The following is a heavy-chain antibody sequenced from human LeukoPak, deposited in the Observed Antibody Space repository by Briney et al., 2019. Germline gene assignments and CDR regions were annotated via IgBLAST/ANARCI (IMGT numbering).Heavy chain of an antibody. CDR3: AKERWGSSGHFDL. D-gene: IGHD6-19*01. J-gene: IGHJ4*02. V-gene: IGHV3-7*01. Sequence: GGSLRLSCTASGFTLSSYWMSWVRQAPGKGLEWVANIKEDGSEKYYVDSVKGRFTISRDNPKNSLSLQMNSLRVEDTAAFYCAKERWGSSGHFDLWGQGTLVTVSS. CDR2: IKEDGSEK. CDR1: GFTLSSYW.